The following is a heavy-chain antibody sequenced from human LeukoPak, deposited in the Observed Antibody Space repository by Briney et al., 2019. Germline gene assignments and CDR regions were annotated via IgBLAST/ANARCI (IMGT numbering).Heavy chain of an antibody. CDR1: GFTLSSFA. V-gene: IGHV3-64D*09. D-gene: IGHD1-26*01. CDR3: VKPSGSYGPYFDY. Sequence: GRTLRLSCSVSGFTLSSFAIPWVRESPGPGLGYFSSISSNMGRTYYAESVKGRFTISRDNSKNTLYLQMSSLRAEDTAIYYCVKPSGSYGPYFDYWGQGTLVTVSS. J-gene: IGHJ4*02. CDR2: ISSNMGRT.